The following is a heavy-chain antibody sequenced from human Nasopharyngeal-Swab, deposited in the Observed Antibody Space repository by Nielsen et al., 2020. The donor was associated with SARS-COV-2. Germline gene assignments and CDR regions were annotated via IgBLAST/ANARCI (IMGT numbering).Heavy chain of an antibody. D-gene: IGHD3-22*01. J-gene: IGHJ4*02. Sequence: GGSLRLSCAASGFTFSSYGMHWVRQAPGKGLEWVAVIWYDGSNKYYADSVKGRFTISRDNSKNTLYLQMNSLRAEDTAVYYCARSEDYYDSSGYYYVEGYFDYWGRGTLVTVSS. CDR1: GFTFSSYG. CDR3: ARSEDYYDSSGYYYVEGYFDY. CDR2: IWYDGSNK. V-gene: IGHV3-33*08.